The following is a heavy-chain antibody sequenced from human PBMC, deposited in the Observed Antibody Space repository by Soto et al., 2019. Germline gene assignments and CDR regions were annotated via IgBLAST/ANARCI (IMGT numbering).Heavy chain of an antibody. CDR2: ITPTLNIA. D-gene: IGHD1-26*01. CDR3: ARGYYSGSNPSSFDY. J-gene: IGHJ4*02. V-gene: IGHV1-69*01. CDR1: GGTFSSYT. Sequence: QLQLVQSGAEVREPGSSVKVSCKASGGTFSSYTVIWVRQAPGQGLEWMGGITPTLNIAKYAEKFQGRVTITADESTSTVNMHLSSLRSEDTGVYFCARGYYSGSNPSSFDYWGQGTVVAVSS.